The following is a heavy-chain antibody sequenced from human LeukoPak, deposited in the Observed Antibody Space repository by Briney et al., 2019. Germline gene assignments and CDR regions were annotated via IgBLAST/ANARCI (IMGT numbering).Heavy chain of an antibody. CDR3: ARKQHLEPSSYYYYYMDV. CDR2: IYHSGST. J-gene: IGHJ6*03. V-gene: IGHV4-4*02. CDR1: GDSIRNDYW. D-gene: IGHD6-13*01. Sequence: SSETLSLTCVVSGDSIRNDYWWNWVRQPPGKGLEWFGEIYHSGSTNYNPSLKSRVSISVDKSKNQFSLKLTSVTAADTAMYYCARKQHLEPSSYYYYYMDVWGKGTTVTVS.